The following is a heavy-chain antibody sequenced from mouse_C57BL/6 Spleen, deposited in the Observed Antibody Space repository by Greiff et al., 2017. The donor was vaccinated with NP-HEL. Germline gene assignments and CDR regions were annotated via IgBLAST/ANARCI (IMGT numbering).Heavy chain of an antibody. Sequence: QVQLQQSGAELVRPGASVTLSCKASGYTFTDYEMHWVKQTPVHGLEWIGAIDPETGGTAYNQKFKGKAILTADKSSSTAYMELRSLTSEDSAVYYCTRTYYGSWDYWGQGTTLTVSS. CDR2: IDPETGGT. CDR3: TRTYYGSWDY. J-gene: IGHJ2*01. CDR1: GYTFTDYE. V-gene: IGHV1-15*01. D-gene: IGHD1-1*01.